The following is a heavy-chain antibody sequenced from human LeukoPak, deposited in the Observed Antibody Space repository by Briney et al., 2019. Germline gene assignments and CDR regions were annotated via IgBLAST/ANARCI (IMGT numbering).Heavy chain of an antibody. CDR2: IIPIFGTA. CDR1: GGTFSSYA. V-gene: IGHV1-69*01. CDR3: ARALKRGHSFPPTGY. J-gene: IGHJ4*02. Sequence: SVKVSCKASGGTFSSYAISWVRQAPGQGLEWMGGIIPIFGTANYAQKFQGRVTITADESTRTAYMELSSLRSEDTTVYYCARALKRGHSFPPTGYWGQGTLVTVSS. D-gene: IGHD5-18*01.